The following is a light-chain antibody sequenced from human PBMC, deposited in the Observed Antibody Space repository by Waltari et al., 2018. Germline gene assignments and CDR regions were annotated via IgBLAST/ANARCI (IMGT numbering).Light chain of an antibody. V-gene: IGKV1-39*01. J-gene: IGKJ3*01. Sequence: DIQLPPPPSSLSASVGDRVTITCRARQSIASYLNWYQQKPGKAPKFLSYSASSLQSGVPARFSGSRSGTDFTLTISSLQTEDFAVYYCQQSYSSPFTFGPGTRVDIK. CDR1: QSIASY. CDR2: SAS. CDR3: QQSYSSPFT.